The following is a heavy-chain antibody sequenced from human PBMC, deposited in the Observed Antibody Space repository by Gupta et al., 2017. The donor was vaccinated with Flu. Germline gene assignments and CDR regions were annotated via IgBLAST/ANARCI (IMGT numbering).Heavy chain of an antibody. Sequence: EVQLVESGGGLVQPGRSLRLSCAVSGFSFRSYEMNWVRQAPGKGLEWISYISDSGDTVYYADSVKGRFTISRDNAKSSLFLQMNSMRVEDTAVYYCARDLYAYGSYWGQGTLVTVAS. J-gene: IGHJ4*02. V-gene: IGHV3-48*03. CDR3: ARDLYAYGSY. D-gene: IGHD3-10*01. CDR2: ISDSGDTV. CDR1: GFSFRSYE.